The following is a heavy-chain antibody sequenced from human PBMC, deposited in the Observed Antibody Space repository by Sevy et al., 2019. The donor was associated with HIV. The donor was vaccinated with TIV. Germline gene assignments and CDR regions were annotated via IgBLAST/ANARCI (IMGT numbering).Heavy chain of an antibody. V-gene: IGHV1-69*13. J-gene: IGHJ4*02. CDR2: IIPIFGTA. Sequence: ASVKVSCKASGGTFSSYAIIWVRQAPGQGLEWMGGIIPIFGTANYAQKFQGRVTITADESTSTAYMELSSLRSEDTAVYYCARVGGDSSGYYHHYFDYWGQGTLVTVSS. CDR3: ARVGGDSSGYYHHYFDY. D-gene: IGHD3-22*01. CDR1: GGTFSSYA.